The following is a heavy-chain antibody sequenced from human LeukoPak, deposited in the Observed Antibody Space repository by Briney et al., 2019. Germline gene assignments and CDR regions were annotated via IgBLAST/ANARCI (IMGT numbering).Heavy chain of an antibody. V-gene: IGHV5-51*01. CDR1: GYSFTSYW. J-gene: IGHJ4*02. CDR2: IYPGDSDT. D-gene: IGHD2-15*01. Sequence: GESLKISCKGSGYSFTSYWIGWVRQMPGKGLEWMGIIYPGDSDTRYSPSFQGQVTISADESISTAYLQWSSLKASDTAMYYCARERDLGLTTSVGVGYYFDYWGQGTLVTVSS. CDR3: ARERDLGLTTSVGVGYYFDY.